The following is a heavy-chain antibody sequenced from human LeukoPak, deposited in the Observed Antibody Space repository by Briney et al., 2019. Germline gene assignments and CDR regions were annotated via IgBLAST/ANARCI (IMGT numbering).Heavy chain of an antibody. V-gene: IGHV4-39*02. J-gene: IGHJ3*02. CDR1: GGSISSSSYY. CDR2: IYYSGST. Sequence: SETLSLTCTVSGGSISSSSYYWGWIRQPPGKGLEWIGSIYYSGSTYYNPSLKSRVTISVDTSKNQFSLKLSSVTAADTAVYYCARDIAAGGSDAFDIWGQGTMVTVSS. CDR3: ARDIAAGGSDAFDI. D-gene: IGHD6-6*01.